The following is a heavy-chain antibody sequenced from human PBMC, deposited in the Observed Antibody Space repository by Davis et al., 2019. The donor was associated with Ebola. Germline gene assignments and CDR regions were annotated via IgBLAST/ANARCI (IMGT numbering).Heavy chain of an antibody. D-gene: IGHD5-12*01. J-gene: IGHJ4*02. CDR2: IKEDGSEK. CDR1: GFSFSNCW. CDR3: VRGGYDGYVIY. Sequence: GESLKISCAASGFSFSNCWMSWVRQAPGKGLEWVANIKEDGSEKYYVDSVKGRFNISSDNAKNSLYLQMNSLRADDTAVYYCVRGGYDGYVIYWGQGALVTVSS. V-gene: IGHV3-7*01.